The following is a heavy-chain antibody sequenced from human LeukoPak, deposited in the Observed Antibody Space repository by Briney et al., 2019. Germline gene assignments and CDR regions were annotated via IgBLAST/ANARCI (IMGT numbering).Heavy chain of an antibody. CDR1: GFTFDDYA. CDR2: ISWNSGSI. Sequence: GGSLRLSCAASGFTFDDYAMHWVRQAPGKGLEWVSGISWNSGSIGYAYSVKGRFTVSRDNSKNTLYLQMNSLRAEDTAVYYCAKARIQHSGPFDYWGQGTLVTVSS. D-gene: IGHD5-18*01. CDR3: AKARIQHSGPFDY. V-gene: IGHV3-9*01. J-gene: IGHJ4*02.